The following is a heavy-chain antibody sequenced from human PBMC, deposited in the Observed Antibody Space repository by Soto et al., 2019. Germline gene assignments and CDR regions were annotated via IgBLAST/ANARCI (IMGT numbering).Heavy chain of an antibody. CDR3: AKGGGGWPFDI. D-gene: IGHD6-19*01. CDR1: GFNFSSYA. Sequence: EVQLLESGGGLVQTGGSLRLSCAASGFNFSSYAMSWVRQAPGKGLEWVSAISNSGGSTYYAGSVKGRFTITRENSMNRLYLQMNRLRAEDTAVYLCAKGGGGWPFDIWGQGTMVTVSS. J-gene: IGHJ3*02. V-gene: IGHV3-23*01. CDR2: ISNSGGST.